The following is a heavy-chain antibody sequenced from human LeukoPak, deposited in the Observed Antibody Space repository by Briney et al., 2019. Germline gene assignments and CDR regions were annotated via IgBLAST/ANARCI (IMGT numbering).Heavy chain of an antibody. J-gene: IGHJ4*02. D-gene: IGHD4-17*01. V-gene: IGHV4-34*01. CDR1: GGSFSGYY. CDR2: IYHSGST. Sequence: SETLSLTCAVYGGSFSGYYWSWIRQPPGKGLEWIGYIYHSGSTYYNPSLKSRVTISIDRSKDQFFLKLSSVTAADTAFYYCARSRYGDYHIDYWGQGTLVTVSS. CDR3: ARSRYGDYHIDY.